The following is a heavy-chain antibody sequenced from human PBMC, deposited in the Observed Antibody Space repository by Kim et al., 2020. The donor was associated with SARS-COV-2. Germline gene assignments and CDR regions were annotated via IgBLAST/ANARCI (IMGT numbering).Heavy chain of an antibody. D-gene: IGHD2-8*02. V-gene: IGHV3-30*02. Sequence: ADSVKGRFTISRDNSKNTRYLQMNSLRAEETAVYYCAKKTGGYLSALDYWGQGTLVTVSS. J-gene: IGHJ4*02. CDR3: AKKTGGYLSALDY.